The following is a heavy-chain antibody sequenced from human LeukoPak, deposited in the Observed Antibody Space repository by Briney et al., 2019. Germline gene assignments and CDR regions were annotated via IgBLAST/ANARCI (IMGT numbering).Heavy chain of an antibody. V-gene: IGHV1-18*01. Sequence: ASVKVSCKASGYTFSSSGISWVRQAPGQGLEWMGWISAYNGNTNYAQKLQGRVTMTTDTSTSTAYMEVRSLRSEDTAVYYCARDSGLDSSSQRRRDYYGMDVWGQGTRVTVSS. CDR3: ARDSGLDSSSQRRRDYYGMDV. D-gene: IGHD6-13*01. CDR2: ISAYNGNT. CDR1: GYTFSSSG. J-gene: IGHJ6*02.